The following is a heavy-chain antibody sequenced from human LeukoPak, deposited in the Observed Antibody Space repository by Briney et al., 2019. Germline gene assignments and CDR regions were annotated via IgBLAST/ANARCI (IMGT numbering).Heavy chain of an antibody. J-gene: IGHJ1*01. V-gene: IGHV3-64*01. CDR2: ISSNGGST. CDR3: ARSIANERYFQH. Sequence: PGGSLRLSCAASGFTVSSNYMSWVRQAPGKGLEYVSAISSNGGSTYYANSVKGRFTISRDNSKNTLYLQMGSLRAEDMAVYYCARSIANERYFQHWGQGTLVTVSS. CDR1: GFTVSSNY.